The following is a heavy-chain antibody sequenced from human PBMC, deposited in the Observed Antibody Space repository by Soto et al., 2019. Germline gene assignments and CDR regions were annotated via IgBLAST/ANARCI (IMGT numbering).Heavy chain of an antibody. V-gene: IGHV3-48*01. CDR3: AREGSSSSLWFDP. CDR1: GFTFSSYS. J-gene: IGHJ5*02. Sequence: HPGGSLRLSCAASGFTFSSYSMNWVRQAPGKGLEWVSYISSSSSTIYYADSVKGRFTISRDNAKNSLYLQMNSLRAEDTAVYYCAREGSSSSLWFDPWGQGTLVTVSS. D-gene: IGHD6-6*01. CDR2: ISSSSSTI.